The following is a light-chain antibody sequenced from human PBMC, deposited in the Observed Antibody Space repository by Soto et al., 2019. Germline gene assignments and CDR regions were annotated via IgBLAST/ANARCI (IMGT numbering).Light chain of an antibody. V-gene: IGKV3-20*01. CDR1: QSVSSSY. CDR3: QQYGSSIT. J-gene: IGKJ5*01. CDR2: GAS. Sequence: IVLPQSPGTLSLSPGERVTLSCRASQSVSSSYLAWYQQKPGQAPRILIYGASSRATGIPDRFSGSGSGTDFTLTISRLEPEDFAVYYCQQYGSSITFGQGTRLEIK.